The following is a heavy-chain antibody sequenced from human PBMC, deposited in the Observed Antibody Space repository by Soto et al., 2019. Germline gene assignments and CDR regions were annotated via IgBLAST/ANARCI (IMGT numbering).Heavy chain of an antibody. V-gene: IGHV4-59*01. D-gene: IGHD3-22*01. CDR2: IYFRGTT. CDR3: ARMNYYDTSGYPFDY. Sequence: ETLSLTCTVSGGSISSYYWSWIRQPPGKGLEWIGYIYFRGTTNYNPSLKSRVTMSADTSKNQFSLKLNSVTAADTAVYYCARMNYYDTSGYPFDYWGQGMMVTVSS. CDR1: GGSISSYY. J-gene: IGHJ4*02.